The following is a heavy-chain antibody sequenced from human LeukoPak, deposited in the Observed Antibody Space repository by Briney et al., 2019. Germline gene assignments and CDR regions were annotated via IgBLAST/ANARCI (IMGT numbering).Heavy chain of an antibody. V-gene: IGHV3-48*03. CDR1: GFTFSSYE. Sequence: GGSLRLSCAASGFTFSSYEMNWVRQAPGKGLEWVSYISSSGSTIYYADSVKGRFTISRDNAKNSLYLQMNSLRAEDTAVYYCARVFSKLSGLLHFDYWGQGTLVTVSS. D-gene: IGHD2-15*01. CDR3: ARVFSKLSGLLHFDY. J-gene: IGHJ4*02. CDR2: ISSSGSTI.